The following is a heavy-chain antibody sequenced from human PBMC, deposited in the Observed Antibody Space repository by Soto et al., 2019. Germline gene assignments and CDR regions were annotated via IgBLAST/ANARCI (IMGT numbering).Heavy chain of an antibody. D-gene: IGHD3-3*01. Sequence: GGSLRLSCAASGFTFSTYWMSWVRQAPGKGLEWVANIKYDGSEKDYVDSVKGRFTTSRDNAKNSLYLQMNSLRAEDTAVYYCAREEWFYDRWGQGTVVTVSS. CDR1: GFTFSTYW. CDR2: IKYDGSEK. V-gene: IGHV3-7*01. CDR3: AREEWFYDR. J-gene: IGHJ5*02.